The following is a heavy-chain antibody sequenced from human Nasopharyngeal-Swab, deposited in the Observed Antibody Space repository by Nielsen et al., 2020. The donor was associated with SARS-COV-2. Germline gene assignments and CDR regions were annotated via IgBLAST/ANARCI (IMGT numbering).Heavy chain of an antibody. CDR1: GFSFSSYN. J-gene: IGHJ3*02. CDR3: ARDRRYAPPPDAFDI. D-gene: IGHD1-1*01. CDR2: ISSSGSTI. V-gene: IGHV3-48*04. Sequence: GESLKISCAASGFSFSSYNMNWVRQAPGKGPEWVSYISSSGSTIYYADSVKGRFAISRDNPKNSLYLQMYSLRAEDTAVYYCARDRRYAPPPDAFDIWGQGTTVTVSS.